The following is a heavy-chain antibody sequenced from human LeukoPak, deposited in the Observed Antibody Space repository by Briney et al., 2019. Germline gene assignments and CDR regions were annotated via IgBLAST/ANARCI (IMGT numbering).Heavy chain of an antibody. J-gene: IGHJ4*02. Sequence: GGSLRLSCAASGFTFSSYTMHWIRQAPGKGLEWVSSIGGSNSYIFYADSVKGRFTVSRDNAKDSLYLQMNSLRAEDTAVYYCARALTTLTYEGYWGQGTLVTVSS. V-gene: IGHV3-21*01. CDR1: GFTFSSYT. CDR2: IGGSNSYI. CDR3: ARALTTLTYEGY. D-gene: IGHD1-1*01.